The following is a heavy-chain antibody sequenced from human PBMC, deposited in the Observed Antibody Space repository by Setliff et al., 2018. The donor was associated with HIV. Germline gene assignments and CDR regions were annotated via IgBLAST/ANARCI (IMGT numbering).Heavy chain of an antibody. CDR2: IYYSGSP. D-gene: IGHD3-22*01. CDR3: AKERNPYDYDSSGYSWFDP. V-gene: IGHV2-70*02. Sequence: SGPTLVNPTQTLTLTCTFSGFSLSTSGMCVRWIRQPPGKELEWIGYIYYSGSPNYTDSVRGRFTISRDNAKNSLYLQMNSLRAEDTAVYYCAKERNPYDYDSSGYSWFDPWGQGTLVTVS. CDR1: GFSLSTSGMC. J-gene: IGHJ5*02.